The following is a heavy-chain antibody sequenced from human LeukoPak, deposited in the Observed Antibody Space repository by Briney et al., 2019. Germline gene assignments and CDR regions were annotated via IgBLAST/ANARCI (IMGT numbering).Heavy chain of an antibody. CDR1: GGSISSTSYY. CDR2: ISYSGNT. J-gene: IGHJ4*02. V-gene: IGHV4-39*01. D-gene: IGHD1-26*01. Sequence: SETLSLTCSVSGGSISSTSYYWGRIRQPPGTGLEWIGTISYSGNTFYNPSLKSRVTISVDTSKNQFSLKLSSVTAADTSVYYCARLAWGVGPRRAFWDYWGQGTLVTVSS. CDR3: ARLAWGVGPRRAFWDY.